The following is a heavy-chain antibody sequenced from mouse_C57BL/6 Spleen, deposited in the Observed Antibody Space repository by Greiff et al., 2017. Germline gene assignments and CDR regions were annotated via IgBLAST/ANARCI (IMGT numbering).Heavy chain of an antibody. CDR2: IYPGDGDT. Sequence: QVQLQQSGPELVKPGASVKISCKASGYAFSSSWMNWVKQRPGKGLEWIGRIYPGDGDTNYNGKFKGKATLTADKSSSTAYMQRSSLTSEDSAVYVCARVDYGSSPFDYWGQGTTLTVSS. CDR3: ARVDYGSSPFDY. V-gene: IGHV1-82*01. D-gene: IGHD1-1*01. J-gene: IGHJ2*01. CDR1: GYAFSSSW.